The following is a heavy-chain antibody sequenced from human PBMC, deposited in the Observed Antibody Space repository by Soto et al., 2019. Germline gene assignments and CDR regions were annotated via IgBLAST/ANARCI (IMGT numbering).Heavy chain of an antibody. CDR1: GFKFDYYW. D-gene: IGHD2-21*02. J-gene: IGHJ4*02. CDR2: LQTDGSHP. CDR3: ARGGDPDY. V-gene: IGHV3-74*01. Sequence: EVQLVESGGGLVQPGGSLRLSCVASGFKFDYYWMHWVRQAPGGGLMWISRLQTDGSHPAYADSVKGRFTISRDNAKITLYLQMNNLRVEDTAVYYCARGGDPDYWGQGTLVTVSS.